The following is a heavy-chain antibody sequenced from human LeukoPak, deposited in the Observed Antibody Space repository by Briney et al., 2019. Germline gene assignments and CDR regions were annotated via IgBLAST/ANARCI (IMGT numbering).Heavy chain of an antibody. J-gene: IGHJ5*02. CDR2: IRYDGSNK. CDR3: ATDLIHYYGSGAKT. D-gene: IGHD3-10*01. Sequence: GGSLRLSCAASGFTFSSYGMHWVRQAPGKGLEWVAFIRYDGSNKYYADSVKGRFTISRDNAKNSLYLQMNSLRAEDTAVYYCATDLIHYYGSGAKTWGQGTLVTVSS. V-gene: IGHV3-30*02. CDR1: GFTFSSYG.